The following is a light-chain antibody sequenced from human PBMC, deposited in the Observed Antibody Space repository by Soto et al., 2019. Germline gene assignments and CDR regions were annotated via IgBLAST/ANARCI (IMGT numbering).Light chain of an antibody. CDR3: QQSYSILWT. CDR2: ASS. V-gene: IGKV1-39*01. J-gene: IGKJ1*01. Sequence: DIRLTQSPSSLSASVGDRVTITCRASQSIASYLNWYQQKPGKAPELLIYASSTLQSGVPSRFSGSGSGTEFTLSISSLQVEDSATYYCQQSYSILWTFGQGTKVDIK. CDR1: QSIASY.